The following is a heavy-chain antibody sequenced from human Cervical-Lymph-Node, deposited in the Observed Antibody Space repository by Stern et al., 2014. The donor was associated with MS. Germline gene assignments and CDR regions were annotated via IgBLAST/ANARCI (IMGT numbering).Heavy chain of an antibody. CDR3: ARDYEDTSMLFDH. Sequence: GHLVESGGAVVQPGRSLRLSCAASGFTFSSYGMHWVRQAPGKGLEWVTVISYDGNHKYYAASVKGRFTISRDNSKNTLHLQMNSVTPDDTAIYYCARDYEDTSMLFDHWGQGTLVTVSS. CDR2: ISYDGNHK. D-gene: IGHD2-8*01. V-gene: IGHV3-30*03. J-gene: IGHJ4*02. CDR1: GFTFSSYG.